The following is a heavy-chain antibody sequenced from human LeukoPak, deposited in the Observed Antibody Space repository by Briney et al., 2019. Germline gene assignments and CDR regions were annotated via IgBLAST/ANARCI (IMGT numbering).Heavy chain of an antibody. V-gene: IGHV1-24*01. D-gene: IGHD3-10*01. CDR2: FDPEDGET. Sequence: ASVKVSCKVSGYTLTELSMHWVRQAPGKGLEWMGGFDPEDGETIYAQKFQGRVTMTEDTSTDTAYMELSSLRSEDTAVYYCATDLLSGSRTRRVGYWGQGTLVTVSS. CDR1: GYTLTELS. J-gene: IGHJ4*02. CDR3: ATDLLSGSRTRRVGY.